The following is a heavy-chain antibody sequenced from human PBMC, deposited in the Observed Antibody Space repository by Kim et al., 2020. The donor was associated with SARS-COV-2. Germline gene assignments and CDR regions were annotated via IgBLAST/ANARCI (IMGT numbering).Heavy chain of an antibody. V-gene: IGHV1-69*13. CDR2: SIPLFGTT. Sequence: SVKVSCKASGGTFSSHAITWVRQAPGQGLEWMGGSIPLFGTTNYAQKFEGRVTITADESTNTAYMELKSLRSADTALYYCARNRTGGFFDIWGQGTMVTVSS. J-gene: IGHJ3*02. CDR1: GGTFSSHA. CDR3: ARNRTGGFFDI.